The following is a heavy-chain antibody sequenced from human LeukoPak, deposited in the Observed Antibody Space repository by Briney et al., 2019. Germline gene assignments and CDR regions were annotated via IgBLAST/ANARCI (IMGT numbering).Heavy chain of an antibody. CDR2: IKQDGSEK. CDR3: ARGAREYPFDY. V-gene: IGHV3-7*01. CDR1: GFTFSSYW. D-gene: IGHD2-2*02. Sequence: GSLRLCCAASGFTFSSYWMSWVRQAPGKGLEWVANIKQDGSEKYYVDSVKGRFTISRDNAKNSLYLQMNSLRAEDTAVYYCARGAREYPFDYWGQGTLVTVSS. J-gene: IGHJ4*02.